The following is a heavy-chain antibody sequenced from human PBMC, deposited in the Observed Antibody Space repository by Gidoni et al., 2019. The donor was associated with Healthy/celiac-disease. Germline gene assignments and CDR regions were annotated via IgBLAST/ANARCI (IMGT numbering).Heavy chain of an antibody. CDR3: TKDNLPGDCSSTGCYGDSPGYYSYGMDV. CDR1: GFTFDAYA. J-gene: IGHJ6*02. D-gene: IGHD2-2*01. CDR2: ISWNGGSI. Sequence: EVQLVDSGGGLVQPGSSLRLSCAAAGFTFDAYAMHLVRQAPGKGLEWVSGISWNGGSIGYADSMECRFTISRDNAKNSLYLQMNSLRAENTALYYCTKDNLPGDCSSTGCYGDSPGYYSYGMDVWGQGTTVTVSS. V-gene: IGHV3-9*01.